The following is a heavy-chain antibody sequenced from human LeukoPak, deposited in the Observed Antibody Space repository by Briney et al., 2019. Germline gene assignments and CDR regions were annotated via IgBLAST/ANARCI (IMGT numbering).Heavy chain of an antibody. CDR3: ARGFRYYGSGIDY. D-gene: IGHD3-10*01. Sequence: PGGSLRLCCAASGFTFSEYSMHWVRQAPGKGLEYVSAISTNGGSTYFANSVKGRFTISRDDPKNTLDLQMGSLRPEDMAVYYCARGFRYYGSGIDYWGQGTLVTVSS. CDR2: ISTNGGST. J-gene: IGHJ4*02. V-gene: IGHV3-64*01. CDR1: GFTFSEYS.